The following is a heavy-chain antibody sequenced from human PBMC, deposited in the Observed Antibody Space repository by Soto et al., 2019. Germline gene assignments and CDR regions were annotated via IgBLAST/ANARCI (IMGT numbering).Heavy chain of an antibody. D-gene: IGHD3-22*01. CDR2: INAGNGNT. J-gene: IGHJ4*02. CDR1: GYTFTSYA. CDR3: ARGSGYYYWDDY. Sequence: QVQLVQSGAEEKKPGASVKVSCKASGYTFTSYAMHWVRQAPGQRLEWMGWINAGNGNTKYSQKFKGRVTITRDTSARTANRELSSLRAEDYAVYYGARGSGYYYWDDYWGQGTMVTVSS. V-gene: IGHV1-3*05.